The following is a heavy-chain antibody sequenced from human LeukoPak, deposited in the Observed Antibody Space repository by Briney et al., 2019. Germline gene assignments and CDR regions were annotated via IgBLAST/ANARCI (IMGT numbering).Heavy chain of an antibody. CDR1: GGSISSYY. CDR2: IYYSGST. J-gene: IGHJ4*02. V-gene: IGHV4-59*01. CDR3: ARGKEGATVADY. Sequence: PSETLSLTCTVSGGSISSYYWNWIRQPPGKGLEWIGYIYYSGSTNYNPSLKSRVTISVDTSKNQFSLKLSSVTAADTAVYYCARGKEGATVADYWGQGTLVTVSS. D-gene: IGHD1-26*01.